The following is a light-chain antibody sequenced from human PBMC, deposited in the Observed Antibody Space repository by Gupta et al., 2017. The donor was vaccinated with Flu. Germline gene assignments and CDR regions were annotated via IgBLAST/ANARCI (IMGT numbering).Light chain of an antibody. CDR3: SSYTSSSTLEVV. CDR1: RSDVGGYNY. CDR2: EVS. V-gene: IGLV2-14*01. Sequence: QSALTQPASVSGSPGQSITISCTGSRSDVGGYNYVSWYQQHPGKAPNLMIYEVSNRPSGVSNRFSGSKSGNTASLTISGLQAEDEADYYCSSYTSSSTLEVVFGGGTKLTVL. J-gene: IGLJ2*01.